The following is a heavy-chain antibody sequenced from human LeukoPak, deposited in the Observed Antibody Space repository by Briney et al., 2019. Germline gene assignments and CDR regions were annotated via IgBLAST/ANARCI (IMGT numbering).Heavy chain of an antibody. Sequence: ASVKVSCKVSGYTLTELSMHWVRQAPGKGLEWMGGFDPEDGETIYAQKFQGRVTMTEDTSTDTAYMELSSLRSEDTAVYYCARGHRIQLWFRQYGMDVWGQGTTVTVSS. V-gene: IGHV1-24*01. CDR2: FDPEDGET. J-gene: IGHJ6*02. CDR3: ARGHRIQLWFRQYGMDV. D-gene: IGHD5-18*01. CDR1: GYTLTELS.